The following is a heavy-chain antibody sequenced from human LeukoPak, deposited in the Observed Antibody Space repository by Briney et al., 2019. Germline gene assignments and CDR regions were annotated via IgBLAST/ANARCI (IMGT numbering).Heavy chain of an antibody. CDR3: ARERPSYSSSTYFDY. V-gene: IGHV4-59*12. D-gene: IGHD6-13*01. J-gene: IGHJ4*02. CDR2: IYYSGST. Sequence: SETLSLTCTVSGGSISSYYWSWIRQPPGKGLEWIGYIYYSGSTNYNPSLKSRVTISVGRSKNQFSLKLSSVTAADTAVYYCARERPSYSSSTYFDYWGQGTLVTVSS. CDR1: GGSISSYY.